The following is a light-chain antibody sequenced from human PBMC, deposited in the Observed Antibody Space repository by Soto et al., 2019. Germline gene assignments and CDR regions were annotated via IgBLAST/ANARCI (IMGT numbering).Light chain of an antibody. CDR1: QSISSW. CDR2: KAS. J-gene: IGKJ1*01. CDR3: QHYNSYSEA. Sequence: DIPMTQSPSTLFASVGDRVTITCRASQSISSWLAWYQQKPGKAPKLLIYKASTLKSGVPSRFSGSGSGTEFTLTISSLQPDDFATYYCQHYNSYSEAFGQGTKVDIK. V-gene: IGKV1-5*03.